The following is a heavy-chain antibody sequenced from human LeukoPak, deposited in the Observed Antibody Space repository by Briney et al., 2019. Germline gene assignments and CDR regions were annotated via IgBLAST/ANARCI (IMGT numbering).Heavy chain of an antibody. J-gene: IGHJ4*02. D-gene: IGHD6-13*01. Sequence: SETLSLTCTVSGGSISSYYWSRIRQPPGKGLEWIGYIYYSGSTNYNPSLKSRVTISVDTSKNQFSLKLSSVTAADTAVYYCARARGSSRFDYWGQGTLVTVSS. CDR3: ARARGSSRFDY. CDR1: GGSISSYY. V-gene: IGHV4-59*01. CDR2: IYYSGST.